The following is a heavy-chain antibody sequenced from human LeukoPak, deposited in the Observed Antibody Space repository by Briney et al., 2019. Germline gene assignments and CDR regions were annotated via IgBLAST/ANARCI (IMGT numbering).Heavy chain of an antibody. V-gene: IGHV3-7*03. D-gene: IGHD4-17*01. Sequence: GGSLRLSCTASRLTFSSYWMSWVRQAPGKGLEWVANIKQDGSEKYYVDSVKGRFTISRDNAKNSLYLQMNSLRAEGTAVYYCARKDGDYGYYYYYGMDVWGKGTTVTVSS. CDR2: IKQDGSEK. CDR3: ARKDGDYGYYYYYGMDV. CDR1: RLTFSSYW. J-gene: IGHJ6*04.